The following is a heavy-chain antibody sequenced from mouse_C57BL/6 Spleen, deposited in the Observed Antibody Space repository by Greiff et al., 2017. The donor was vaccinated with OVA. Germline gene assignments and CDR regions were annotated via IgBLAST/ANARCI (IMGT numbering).Heavy chain of an antibody. V-gene: IGHV1-26*01. CDR3: ARGDSNWYFDV. CDR1: GYTFTDYY. Sequence: VQLQQSGPELVKPGASVKISCKASGYTFTDYYMNWVKQSHGKSLEWIGDINPNNGGTSYNQKFKGKATLTVDKSSSTAYMELRSLTSEDSAVYYCARGDSNWYFDVWGTGTTVTVSS. J-gene: IGHJ1*03. D-gene: IGHD2-5*01. CDR2: INPNNGGT.